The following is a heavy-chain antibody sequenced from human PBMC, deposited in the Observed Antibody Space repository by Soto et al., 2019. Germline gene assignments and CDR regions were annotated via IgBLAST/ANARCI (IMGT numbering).Heavy chain of an antibody. CDR3: ARLLYDSRGYYYFDY. CDR2: IYYSGNI. D-gene: IGHD3-22*01. Sequence: SETLSLTCTVSGGSITSGSYYWGWIRQPPGKGLEWIASIYYSGNIYYNPSLKSRVTMSVDTSKNQFSLKVRSVTAADTAVYYCARLLYDSRGYYYFDYWGQG. V-gene: IGHV4-39*01. J-gene: IGHJ4*02. CDR1: GGSITSGSYY.